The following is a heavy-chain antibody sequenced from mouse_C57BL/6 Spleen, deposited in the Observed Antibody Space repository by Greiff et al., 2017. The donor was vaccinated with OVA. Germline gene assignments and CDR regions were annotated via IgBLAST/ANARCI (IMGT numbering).Heavy chain of an antibody. J-gene: IGHJ2*01. CDR3: ASITTVVAYYFDY. CDR1: GFNIKDYY. V-gene: IGHV14-2*01. Sequence: VQLKESGAELVKPGASVKLSCTASGFNIKDYYMHWVKQRTEQGLEWIGRIDPEDGETKYAPKFQGKATITADTSSNTAYLQLSSLTSEDTAVYYGASITTVVAYYFDYWGQGTTLTVSS. CDR2: IDPEDGET. D-gene: IGHD1-1*01.